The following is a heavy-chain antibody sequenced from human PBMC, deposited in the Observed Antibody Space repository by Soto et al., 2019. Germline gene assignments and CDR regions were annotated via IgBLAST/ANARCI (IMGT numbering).Heavy chain of an antibody. CDR1: GYTFTGYY. V-gene: IGHV1-2*04. CDR2: INPNSGGT. CDR3: ARGPYSRLSWFDP. D-gene: IGHD6-13*01. Sequence: GASVKVSCKASGYTFTGYYMHWVRQAPGQGLEWMGWINPNSGGTNYAQKFQGWVTMTRDTSISTAYMELSRLRSDDTAVYYCARGPYSRLSWFDPWGQGTLVTVSS. J-gene: IGHJ5*02.